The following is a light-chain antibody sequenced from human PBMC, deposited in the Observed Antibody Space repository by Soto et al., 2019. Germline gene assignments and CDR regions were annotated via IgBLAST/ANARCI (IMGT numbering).Light chain of an antibody. Sequence: AIRMTQPPSSFSASTGDRVTITCRACLGFRSYLAWYQQKPGKAPKLLIYAASTLQSGVPSRFSGSGSGTDFTLTISCLQSEYCETYYRQQYYSYPPRTFGQGTKVEIK. V-gene: IGKV1-8*01. CDR1: LGFRSY. CDR3: QQYYSYPPRT. J-gene: IGKJ1*01. CDR2: AAS.